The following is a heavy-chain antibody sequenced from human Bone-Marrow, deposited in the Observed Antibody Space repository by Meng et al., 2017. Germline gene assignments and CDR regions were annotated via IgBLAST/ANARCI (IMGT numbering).Heavy chain of an antibody. D-gene: IGHD6-19*01. Sequence: QVQLQQWGAGLLKPSATLSLTCAVYGGSFSGYYWSWIRQPPGKGLEWIGEIYHGGDTNYNPSLKSRVTIAIDKSKNQFSLKLSSVTAADTAVYYCASWIYSCGWQWGQGALVTVSS. CDR2: IYHGGDT. CDR1: GGSFSGYY. V-gene: IGHV4-34*01. J-gene: IGHJ4*02. CDR3: ASWIYSCGWQ.